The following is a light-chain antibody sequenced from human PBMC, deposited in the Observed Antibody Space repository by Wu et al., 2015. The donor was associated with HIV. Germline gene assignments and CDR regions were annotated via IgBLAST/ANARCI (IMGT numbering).Light chain of an antibody. CDR3: QQFRSYPFT. CDR2: AAS. J-gene: IGKJ3*01. V-gene: IGKV1-9*01. Sequence: DIQLTQSPSFLSASIGDRVTITCRASQGISSYLVWYQQKPGKAPKLLIYAASTLQSGVPSRFSGSGSGTEFTLTVSSPQSGDFATYYCQQFRSYPFTFGPGTKVDI. CDR1: QGISSY.